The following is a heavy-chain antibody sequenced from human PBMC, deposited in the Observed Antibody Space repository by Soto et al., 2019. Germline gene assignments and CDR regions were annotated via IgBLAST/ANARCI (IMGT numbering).Heavy chain of an antibody. CDR2: MYYSGST. J-gene: IGHJ4*02. CDR3: ARDAGGPADY. D-gene: IGHD2-15*01. V-gene: IGHV4-61*08. Sequence: SETLSLTCTVSGGSISSGDYYWSWIRQPPGKGLEWIGYMYYSGSTNYNPSLKSRVTISVDTSKNQFSLKLSSVTAADTAVYYCARDAGGPADYWGQGTLVTVSS. CDR1: GGSISSGDYY.